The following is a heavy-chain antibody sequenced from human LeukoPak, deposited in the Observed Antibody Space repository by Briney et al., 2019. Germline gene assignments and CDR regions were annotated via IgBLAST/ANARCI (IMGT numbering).Heavy chain of an antibody. D-gene: IGHD3-22*01. CDR3: AKERAYYYDSSGYYPDAFDI. V-gene: IGHV3-23*01. CDR2: ISGSGGST. CDR1: GFTFSSYA. J-gene: IGHJ3*02. Sequence: GGSLRLSCAASGFTFSSYAMSWVRQAPGKGLEWVSAISGSGGSTYYAGSVKGRFTISRDNSKNTLYLQMNSLRAEDTAVYYCAKERAYYYDSSGYYPDAFDIWGQGTMVTVSS.